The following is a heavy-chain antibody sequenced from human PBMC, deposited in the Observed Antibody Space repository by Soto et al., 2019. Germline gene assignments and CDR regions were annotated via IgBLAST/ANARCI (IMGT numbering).Heavy chain of an antibody. CDR3: ARDGDSSSQLEI. J-gene: IGHJ3*02. Sequence: QVQLVQSGAEVQKPGASVKVSCRASGYPFTGNYMHWVRQAPGQGLEWMGWISPNSGGTNYAQKFKGRLTVTRDTSISTAYMELSRLRSDDTAVYYCARDGDSSSQLEIWGQGTMVTVSS. CDR2: ISPNSGGT. CDR1: GYPFTGNY. D-gene: IGHD6-6*01. V-gene: IGHV1-2*02.